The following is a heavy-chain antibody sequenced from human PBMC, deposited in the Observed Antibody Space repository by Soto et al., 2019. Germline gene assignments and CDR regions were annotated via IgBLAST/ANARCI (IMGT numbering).Heavy chain of an antibody. V-gene: IGHV4-59*01. CDR1: GGSISSYY. D-gene: IGHD4-17*01. Sequence: SETLSLTCTVSGGSISSYYWSWIRQPPGKGLEWIGYIYYSGSTNYNPSLKSRVTISVDTSKNQFSLKLSSVTAADTAVYYCARGGGNYGHVDYWGQGTLVTVS. J-gene: IGHJ4*02. CDR3: ARGGGNYGHVDY. CDR2: IYYSGST.